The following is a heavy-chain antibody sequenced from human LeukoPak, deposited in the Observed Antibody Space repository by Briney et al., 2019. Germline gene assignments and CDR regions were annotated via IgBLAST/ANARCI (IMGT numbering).Heavy chain of an antibody. CDR1: GYTFTSYY. V-gene: IGHV1-46*03. J-gene: IGHJ4*02. CDR2: INPSGGST. CDR3: TRASVAGRRFDY. D-gene: IGHD6-19*01. Sequence: ASVKVSCKASGYTFTSYYMHWLRQAPGLGLEWMGIINPSGGSTTYAQKFQGRVTMTRDTSTGTVYMELSSLRSEDTAVYYCTRASVAGRRFDYWGQGTLVTVSS.